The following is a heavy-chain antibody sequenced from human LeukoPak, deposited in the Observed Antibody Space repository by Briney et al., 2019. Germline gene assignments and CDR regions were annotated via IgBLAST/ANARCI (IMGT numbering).Heavy chain of an antibody. V-gene: IGHV4-59*01. D-gene: IGHD2-15*01. Sequence: SETLSLTCTVSGGSMSSYYWSWIRQPPGKGLEWIGYIYYSGSTNYNPSLKSRVTISVDTSRNQFSLKLSSVTAADTAVYFCARVPGYCSGGGCYSEDYYHMDVWGKGTTVTVSS. J-gene: IGHJ6*03. CDR2: IYYSGST. CDR1: GGSMSSYY. CDR3: ARVPGYCSGGGCYSEDYYHMDV.